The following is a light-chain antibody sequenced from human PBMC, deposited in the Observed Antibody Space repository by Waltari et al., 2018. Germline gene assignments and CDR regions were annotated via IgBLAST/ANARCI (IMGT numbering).Light chain of an antibody. CDR2: DVS. J-gene: IGLJ1*01. Sequence: QSALTQPASVSGSPGQSITISCTGTSSDVGVYNYVSWYQQHPGKAPKLMIYDVSKRPSGVSNRFSVSKSGDTASVTISGLQAEDEADYYCSSYTSSSTYVFGTGTKVTVL. CDR3: SSYTSSSTYV. V-gene: IGLV2-14*01. CDR1: SSDVGVYNY.